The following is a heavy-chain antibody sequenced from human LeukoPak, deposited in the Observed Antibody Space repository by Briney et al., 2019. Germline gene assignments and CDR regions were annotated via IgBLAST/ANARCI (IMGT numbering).Heavy chain of an antibody. CDR3: ASGAAAGTWVFDY. CDR1: GFTFRSHW. J-gene: IGHJ4*02. D-gene: IGHD6-13*01. V-gene: IGHV3-74*01. Sequence: GGSLRLSCAASGFTFRSHWMHWVRQAPGKGLVWVSRIKGDESYTNHADSVKGRFTISRDNAKNSLYLQMNSLRAEDTAVYYCASGAAAGTWVFDYWGQGTLVTVSS. CDR2: IKGDESYT.